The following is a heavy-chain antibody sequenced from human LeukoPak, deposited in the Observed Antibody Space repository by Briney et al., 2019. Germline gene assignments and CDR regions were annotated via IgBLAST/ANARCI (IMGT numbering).Heavy chain of an antibody. CDR1: GASITSYY. D-gene: IGHD3-10*01. CDR2: IYYTGTT. J-gene: IGHJ4*02. Sequence: SETLSLTCTVSGASITSYYWSWIRQSPGKGLEWIGYIYYTGTTNYNPSLKSRVTMSVDTSKNQFSLKLSSVTAADTAIYYCAREGAYGSGSYFDYWGQGTLVTVSS. CDR3: AREGAYGSGSYFDY. V-gene: IGHV4-59*01.